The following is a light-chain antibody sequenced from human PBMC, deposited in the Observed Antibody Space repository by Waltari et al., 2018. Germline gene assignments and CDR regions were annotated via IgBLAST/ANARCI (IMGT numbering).Light chain of an antibody. CDR2: GKD. CDR1: SLRTSY. J-gene: IGLJ3*02. Sequence: SSELTQDPAVSVALGQTVRFTCQGDSLRTSYASWYQLKPGQAPVLVIYGKDKRPSGIPDRFSGAKSGNTASLTISGLQVEDEADYFCSSYAGSHVVFGGGTKLTVL. V-gene: IGLV3-19*01. CDR3: SSYAGSHVV.